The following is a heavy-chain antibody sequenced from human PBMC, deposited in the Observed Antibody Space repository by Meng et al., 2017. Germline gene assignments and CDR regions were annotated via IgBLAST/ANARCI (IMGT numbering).Heavy chain of an antibody. CDR1: GFSLSPSGMC. CDR3: ARIPTYCSGGSCHYYYYGMDV. D-gene: IGHD2-15*01. J-gene: IGHJ6*02. CDR2: IDWDDDK. V-gene: IGHV2-70*20. Sequence: SGPTLVKPTQTLTLTCTFSGFSLSPSGMCVSWVRQPPGKTLEWLALIDWDDDKYYSTSLKTRLTISKDTSKHQVVLTMTNMDPVDTATYYCARIPTYCSGGSCHYYYYGMDVWGQGTTVTVSS.